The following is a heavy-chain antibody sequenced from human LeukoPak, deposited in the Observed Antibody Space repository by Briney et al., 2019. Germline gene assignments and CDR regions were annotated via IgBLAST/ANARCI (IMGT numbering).Heavy chain of an antibody. CDR3: AKVRYGVVVITPNYFDY. J-gene: IGHJ4*02. D-gene: IGHD3-22*01. Sequence: GGSLRLSCAASGLTFSSYHMSWVRQAPGKGLEWVSVISGSGGSTYYADSVKGRFTISRGNSKNTLYVQMNSLRAEDTAIYYCAKVRYGVVVITPNYFDYWGQGTLVTVSS. V-gene: IGHV3-23*01. CDR1: GLTFSSYH. CDR2: ISGSGGST.